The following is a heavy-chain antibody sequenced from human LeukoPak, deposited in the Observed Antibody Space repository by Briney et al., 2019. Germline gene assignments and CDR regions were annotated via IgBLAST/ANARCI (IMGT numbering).Heavy chain of an antibody. CDR2: ISSSSSYI. J-gene: IGHJ5*02. Sequence: GGSLRLSCAASGFTFSSYSMNWVRQAPGKGLEWVSSISSSSSYIYYAASVKGRFTISRDNAKTSLYLQMNSLRAEDTAVYYCARDLQPASYYDSSASRSNWFDPWGQGTLVTVSS. CDR3: ARDLQPASYYDSSASRSNWFDP. CDR1: GFTFSSYS. D-gene: IGHD3-22*01. V-gene: IGHV3-21*01.